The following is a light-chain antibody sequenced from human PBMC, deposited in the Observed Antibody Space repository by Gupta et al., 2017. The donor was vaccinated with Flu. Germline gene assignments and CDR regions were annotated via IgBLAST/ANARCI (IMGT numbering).Light chain of an antibody. CDR3: MQGQHLSHGYSLT. CDR2: KVS. J-gene: IGKJ4*01. CDR1: QSLVYSDGNTY. V-gene: IGKV2-30*01. Sequence: DVVMTQSPLSLPVTLGQPASISCRSSQSLVYSDGNTYLNCFQQRPGQCPRRLSYKVSNRDSGVPDRFSGSGLGNDFTLKISRVEAEEGGVYYCMQGQHLSHGYSLTFGGGTKVEIK.